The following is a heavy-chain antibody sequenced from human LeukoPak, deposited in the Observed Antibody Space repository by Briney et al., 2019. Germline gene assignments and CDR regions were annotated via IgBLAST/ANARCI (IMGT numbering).Heavy chain of an antibody. CDR1: GYTFTGYH. Sequence: ASVKVSCKASGYTFTGYHIHWVRQAPGQGLEWMGFINPDSGGTNFAQKFQGRVTMTRDTSISTAYMELNSLSSDDTAVYFCARAGGGRFGESWNYYNGMDVWGQGTTVTASS. CDR2: INPDSGGT. CDR3: ARAGGGRFGESWNYYNGMDV. J-gene: IGHJ6*02. D-gene: IGHD3-10*01. V-gene: IGHV1-2*02.